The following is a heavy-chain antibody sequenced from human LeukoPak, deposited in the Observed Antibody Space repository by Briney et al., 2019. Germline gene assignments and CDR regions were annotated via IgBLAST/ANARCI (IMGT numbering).Heavy chain of an antibody. Sequence: PGGSLRLSCAASGFTFSSYSMNWVRQAPGKGLEWVSSISSSSSYIYYAGSVKGRFTISRDNYKSTLYLQMKSLRAEDTAVYYCAKSPGVSVAAADTGMFDYWGQGTLVTVSS. J-gene: IGHJ4*02. CDR1: GFTFSSYS. CDR3: AKSPGVSVAAADTGMFDY. CDR2: ISSSSSYI. V-gene: IGHV3-21*04. D-gene: IGHD6-13*01.